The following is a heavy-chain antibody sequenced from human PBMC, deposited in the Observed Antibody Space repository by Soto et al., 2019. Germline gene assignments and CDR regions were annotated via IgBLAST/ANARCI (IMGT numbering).Heavy chain of an antibody. CDR2: ISSRSSNT. CDR3: ARPYDSSGHHSAFDY. D-gene: IGHD3-22*01. V-gene: IGHV3-11*06. Sequence: GGSLRLSCEASGFTFSDYYMNWIRQAPGKGLEWVSYISSRSSNTNYADSVKGRFTISRDNAKNSLYLQMNSLRAEDTAVYYCARPYDSSGHHSAFDYWGQGTLVTVSS. J-gene: IGHJ4*02. CDR1: GFTFSDYY.